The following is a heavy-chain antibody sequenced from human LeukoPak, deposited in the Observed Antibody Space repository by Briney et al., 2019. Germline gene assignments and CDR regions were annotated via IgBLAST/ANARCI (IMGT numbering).Heavy chain of an antibody. Sequence: GGSLRLSCAASGFTLCSYAMHCVCPAPGKGLGWVSVISYDGSNKYYADSAKGRFTISRDNSKNTLYLQMHNLRAEDTAVYYCAKGELYTAMVVNFDYWGQGTLVTVSS. V-gene: IGHV3-30*04. J-gene: IGHJ4*02. CDR3: AKGELYTAMVVNFDY. CDR2: ISYDGSNK. CDR1: GFTLCSYA. D-gene: IGHD5-18*01.